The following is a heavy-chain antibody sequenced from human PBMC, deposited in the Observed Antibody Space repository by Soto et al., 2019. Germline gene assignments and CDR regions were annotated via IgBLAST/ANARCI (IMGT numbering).Heavy chain of an antibody. J-gene: IGHJ4*02. CDR1: GFTFSSYG. CDR3: AKNYYDRSGSARRESYFDY. D-gene: IGHD3-22*01. CDR2: ISYDGSNK. Sequence: QVQLVESGGGVVQPGRSLRLSCAASGFTFSSYGMHWVRQAPGMGLEWVAVISYDGSNKYYADSVKGRFTISRDNSKNTLYLQMNSLTAEDTAVYYCAKNYYDRSGSARRESYFDYWGQGTLVTVSS. V-gene: IGHV3-30*18.